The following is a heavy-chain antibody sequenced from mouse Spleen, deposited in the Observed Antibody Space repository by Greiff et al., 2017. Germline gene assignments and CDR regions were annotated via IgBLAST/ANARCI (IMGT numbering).Heavy chain of an antibody. CDR1: GYAFSSSW. CDR2: IYPGDGDT. V-gene: IGHV1-82*01. J-gene: IGHJ3*01. Sequence: QVQLQQSGPELVKPGASVKISCKASGYAFSSSWMNWVKQRPGKGLEWIGRIYPGDGDTNYNGKFKGKATLTADKSSSTAYMQLSSLTSEDSAVYFCARSETGTSFAYWGQGTLVTVSA. CDR3: ARSETGTSFAY. D-gene: IGHD4-1*01.